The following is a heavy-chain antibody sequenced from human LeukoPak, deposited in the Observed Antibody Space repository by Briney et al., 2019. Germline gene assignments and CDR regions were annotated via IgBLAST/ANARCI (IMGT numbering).Heavy chain of an antibody. J-gene: IGHJ4*02. V-gene: IGHV3-21*01. Sequence: GGSLRLSCAISGFTFSSYAMSWVRQAPGKGLEWVSSISSSSSYIYYADSVKGRFTISRDNAKNSLYLQMNSLRAEDTAVYYCARVAVFSGYSYGHCFDYWGQGTLVTVSS. CDR1: GFTFSSYA. D-gene: IGHD5-18*01. CDR2: ISSSSSYI. CDR3: ARVAVFSGYSYGHCFDY.